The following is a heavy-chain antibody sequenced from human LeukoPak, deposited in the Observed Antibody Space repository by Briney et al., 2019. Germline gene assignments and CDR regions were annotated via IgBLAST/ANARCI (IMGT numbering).Heavy chain of an antibody. D-gene: IGHD6-19*01. J-gene: IGHJ4*02. V-gene: IGHV3-30*03. CDR2: ISYDGTNK. CDR1: GFTFSHYG. Sequence: GGSLRLSCAASGFTFSHYGMHWVRQAPGKGLEWVAVISYDGTNKYYADSVKGRFTISRDNSKNTLYLQMNSLRAEDTAVYYCARAGSGWPALDYWGQGTLVTVSS. CDR3: ARAGSGWPALDY.